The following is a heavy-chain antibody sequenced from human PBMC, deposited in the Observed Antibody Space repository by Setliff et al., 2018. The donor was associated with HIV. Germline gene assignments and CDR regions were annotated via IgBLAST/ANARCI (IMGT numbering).Heavy chain of an antibody. Sequence: PGGSLRLSCAASGFTFSSYSMNWVRQAPGKGLEWVSSISSSSSYIYYADSVKGRFTISRDNAKNSLYLQMNSLRAEDTAVYYCARDLGSVTADEFDYWGQGTLVTVSS. J-gene: IGHJ4*02. CDR3: ARDLGSVTADEFDY. V-gene: IGHV3-21*01. CDR2: ISSSSSYI. CDR1: GFTFSSYS. D-gene: IGHD2-15*01.